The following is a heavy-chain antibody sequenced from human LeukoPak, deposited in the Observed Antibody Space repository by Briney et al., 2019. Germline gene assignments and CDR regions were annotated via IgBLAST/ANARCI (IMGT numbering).Heavy chain of an antibody. CDR3: ARVEGSSGYHYFDY. CDR1: GFTFSSYW. Sequence: GGSLRLSCAASGFTFSSYWMSWVRQAAGKGLEWVANIKQDGSEKYYVDSVKGRFTISRDNAKNSLYLQMNSLRAEDTAVYYCARVEGSSGYHYFDYWGQGTLVTVSS. J-gene: IGHJ4*02. D-gene: IGHD3-22*01. V-gene: IGHV3-7*01. CDR2: IKQDGSEK.